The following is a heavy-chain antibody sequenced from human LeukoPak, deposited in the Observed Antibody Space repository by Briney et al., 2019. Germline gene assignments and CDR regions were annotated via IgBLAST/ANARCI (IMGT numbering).Heavy chain of an antibody. Sequence: GGSLRLSCAASGFTFSSYAMHWVRQAPGKGLEWVAVISYDGSNKYYADSVKGRFTISRDNSKNTLYLQMNSLRAEDTAVYYCAKDSGGYESRFYYGMDVWGQGTTVTVSS. CDR2: ISYDGSNK. V-gene: IGHV3-30*04. CDR3: AKDSGGYESRFYYGMDV. D-gene: IGHD5-12*01. J-gene: IGHJ6*02. CDR1: GFTFSSYA.